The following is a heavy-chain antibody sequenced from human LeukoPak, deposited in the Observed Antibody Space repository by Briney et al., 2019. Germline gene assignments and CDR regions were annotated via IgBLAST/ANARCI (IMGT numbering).Heavy chain of an antibody. CDR1: GYTFTTYD. Sequence: GASVKVSCKASGYTFTTYDINWVRQVTGQGLEWMGWMNPNSGNTGYAQKFQGRVTITRNTSISTAYMELSSLRSEDTAVHYCARALGANPIVGAIFHYYYYYMDVWGKGTTVTVSS. J-gene: IGHJ6*03. CDR2: MNPNSGNT. CDR3: ARALGANPIVGAIFHYYYYYMDV. V-gene: IGHV1-8*01. D-gene: IGHD1-26*01.